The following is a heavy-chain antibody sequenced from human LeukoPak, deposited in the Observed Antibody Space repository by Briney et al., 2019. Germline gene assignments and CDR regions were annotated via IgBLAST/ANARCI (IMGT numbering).Heavy chain of an antibody. CDR3: VRDGEVASSYGYYYYYMDV. J-gene: IGHJ6*03. CDR2: INPSGGST. D-gene: IGHD5-18*01. CDR1: GYTFTTYY. V-gene: IGHV1-46*01. Sequence: ASVKVSCKASGYTFTTYYMHWVRQAPGQGLEWMGIINPSGGSTSYAQKFQGRVTMTRDTSTSTVYMELSSLRSEDTAVYYCVRDGEVASSYGYYYYYMDVWGKGTTVTVSS.